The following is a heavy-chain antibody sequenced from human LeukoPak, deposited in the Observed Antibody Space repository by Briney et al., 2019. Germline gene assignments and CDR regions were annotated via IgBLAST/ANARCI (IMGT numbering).Heavy chain of an antibody. CDR2: IKSKTDGGTT. CDR1: GFTFSNAW. D-gene: IGHD5-12*01. CDR3: TTRGYDSSYYYYMDV. Sequence: GGSLRLSCAASGFTFSNAWMNWVRQAPGKGLEWVGRIKSKTDGGTTDYAAPVKGRFTISRDDSTNTLYLQMNSLKTEDTAVYYCTTRGYDSSYYYYMDVWGKGTTVTVSS. J-gene: IGHJ6*03. V-gene: IGHV3-15*01.